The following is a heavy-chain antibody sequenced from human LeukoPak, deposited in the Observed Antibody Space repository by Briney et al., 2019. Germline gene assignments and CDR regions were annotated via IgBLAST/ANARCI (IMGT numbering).Heavy chain of an antibody. CDR2: INPNSGGT. CDR3: ARGPAVAGTLIDF. CDR1: GYTFTGYY. V-gene: IGHV1-2*02. Sequence: ASVKVSCKASGYTFTGYYMHWVRQAPGQGLEWMGWINPNSGGTNYAQKFRGGVTMTRDTSISTAYMELSRLRSDDTAVYYCARGPAVAGTLIDFWGQGTLVTVSS. J-gene: IGHJ4*02. D-gene: IGHD6-19*01.